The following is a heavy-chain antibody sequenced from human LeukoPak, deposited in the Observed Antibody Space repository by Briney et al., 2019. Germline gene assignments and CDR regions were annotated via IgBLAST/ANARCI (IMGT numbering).Heavy chain of an antibody. V-gene: IGHV4-34*01. CDR3: ARAEWLRPVDY. J-gene: IGHJ4*02. CDR1: GGSFSGYY. Sequence: SETLSLTCAVYGGSFSGYYWSWIRQPPGKGLEWIGEINHSGSTNYNPSLKSGVTISVDTSKNQFSLKLSSVTAADTAVYYCARAEWLRPVDYWGQGTLVTVSS. D-gene: IGHD5-12*01. CDR2: INHSGST.